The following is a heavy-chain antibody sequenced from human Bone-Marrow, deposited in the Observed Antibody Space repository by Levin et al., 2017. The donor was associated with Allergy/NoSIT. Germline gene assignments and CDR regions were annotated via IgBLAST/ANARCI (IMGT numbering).Heavy chain of an antibody. J-gene: IGHJ4*02. D-gene: IGHD4-11*01. Sequence: SGPTLVKPTQSLTLTCAFSGFSLSTTGVGVGWVRQPPGKALEWLANIYWDDDKRYRPSLKSRLTITKDTSKNQVVFVMTDMDPVDTATYYFTHLTTVYSNNIFFFDSWGQGTLVTVSS. CDR3: THLTTVYSNNIFFFDS. CDR2: IYWDDDK. CDR1: GFSLSTTGVG. V-gene: IGHV2-5*02.